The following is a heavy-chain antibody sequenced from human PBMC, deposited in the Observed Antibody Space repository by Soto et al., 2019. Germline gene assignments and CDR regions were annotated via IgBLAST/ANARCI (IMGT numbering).Heavy chain of an antibody. CDR2: IGGSGATT. CDR1: GFSFSRYG. V-gene: IGHV3-23*01. D-gene: IGHD6-13*01. J-gene: IGHJ4*02. Sequence: GGSLRLSCAASGFSFSRYGMSWVRQAPGKGLEWVSSIGGSGATTYYADSVKGRFTISRDNSKNTLYLQMNSLRAEDTAIYYCAKLLAATGTGYWGQGILVTVPQ. CDR3: AKLLAATGTGY.